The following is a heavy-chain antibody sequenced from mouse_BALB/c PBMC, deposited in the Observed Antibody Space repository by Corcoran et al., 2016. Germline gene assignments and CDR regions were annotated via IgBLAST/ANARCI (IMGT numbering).Heavy chain of an antibody. Sequence: DVQLKESGPGLVKPSQSLSLTCSVTGYSITSGYYWNWIRQFPGNKLEWMGYISYDGSNNYNPSLKNRISITRDTSKNQFFLKLNSVTTEDTATYYCATLLRPFDYWGQVTTLTVSS. D-gene: IGHD1-2*01. CDR2: ISYDGSN. V-gene: IGHV3-6*02. CDR3: ATLLRPFDY. CDR1: GYSITSGYY. J-gene: IGHJ2*01.